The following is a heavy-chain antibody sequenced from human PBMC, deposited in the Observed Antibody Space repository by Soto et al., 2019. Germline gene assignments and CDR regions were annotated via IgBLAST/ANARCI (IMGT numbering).Heavy chain of an antibody. CDR1: GFTFSSYG. CDR2: ISYDGNNK. CDR3: ARDLHDYGDHNWFDP. Sequence: ESGGGVVQPGRSLRLSCAASGFTFSSYGLHWVRQAPGKGLEWVAVISYDGNNKYYADSVKGRFTISRDNSKNTLYLQMNSLRAEDTAGDYCARDLHDYGDHNWFDPWGQGTLVTVSS. J-gene: IGHJ5*02. D-gene: IGHD4-17*01. V-gene: IGHV3-30-3*01.